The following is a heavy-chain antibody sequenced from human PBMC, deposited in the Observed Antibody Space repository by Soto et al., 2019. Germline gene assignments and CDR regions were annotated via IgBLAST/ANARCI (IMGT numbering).Heavy chain of an antibody. CDR1: GGSISSGGYS. J-gene: IGHJ4*02. V-gene: IGHV4-30-2*01. CDR3: ARVIVRTSYSDRSGYYFKY. CDR2: IYHSGST. Sequence: SETLSLTCAVSGGSISSGGYSWSWIRQPPGKGLEWIGYIYHSGSTYYNPSLKSRVTISVDRSKNQFSLKLSSVTAADTAVYYCARVIVRTSYSDRSGYYFKYWGQGTLVTVSS. D-gene: IGHD3-22*01.